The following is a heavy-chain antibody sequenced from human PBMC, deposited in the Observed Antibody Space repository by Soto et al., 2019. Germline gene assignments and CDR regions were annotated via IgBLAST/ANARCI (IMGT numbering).Heavy chain of an antibody. Sequence: ASVKVSCKASGYTFTSYDINWVRQATGQGLEWMGWMNPNSGNTGYAQKFQGRVTMTRNTSISTAYMELSSLRSEDTAVYYCASAYSSSWYGSYYFDYWGQGTLVTVSS. J-gene: IGHJ4*02. V-gene: IGHV1-8*01. D-gene: IGHD6-13*01. CDR2: MNPNSGNT. CDR3: ASAYSSSWYGSYYFDY. CDR1: GYTFTSYD.